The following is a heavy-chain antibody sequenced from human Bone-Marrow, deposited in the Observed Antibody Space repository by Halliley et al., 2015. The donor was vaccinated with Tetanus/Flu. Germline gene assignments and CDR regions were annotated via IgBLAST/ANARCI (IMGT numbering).Heavy chain of an antibody. D-gene: IGHD6-19*01. CDR1: GFNFPSYY. J-gene: IGHJ3*01. CDR3: ATNRAGSVGSFFDV. V-gene: IGHV5-10-1*01. Sequence: QLVQSGAEVKKPGESLRISCRASGFNFPSYYISWVRQMPGKGLEWMGRIDPSDSYTNYNPSFQGHVTISSDKSSTTASLQWSSLRASDTAMYYCATNRAGSVGSFFDVWGLGTMVTVSS. CDR2: IDPSDSYT.